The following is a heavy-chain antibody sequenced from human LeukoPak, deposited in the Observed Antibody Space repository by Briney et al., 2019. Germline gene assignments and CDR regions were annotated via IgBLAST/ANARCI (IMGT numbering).Heavy chain of an antibody. D-gene: IGHD1-14*01. V-gene: IGHV4-34*01. Sequence: PSETLSLTCAVYGGSFSGYYWSWIRQPPGKGLEWIGEINHSGSTNYNPSLKSRVTISVDTSKNQFSLKLSSVTAADTAVYYCAGGTRTAYYYYYYMDVWGKGTTVTVSS. CDR1: GGSFSGYY. CDR2: INHSGST. CDR3: AGGTRTAYYYYYYMDV. J-gene: IGHJ6*03.